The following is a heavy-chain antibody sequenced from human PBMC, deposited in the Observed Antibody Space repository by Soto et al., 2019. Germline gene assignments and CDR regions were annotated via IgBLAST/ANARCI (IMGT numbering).Heavy chain of an antibody. CDR1: GYSFSTYC. CDR2: IYPGDSDT. D-gene: IGHD2-2*01. J-gene: IGHJ5*02. V-gene: IGHV5-51*01. CDR3: ARWGYCSSSSCYDNWFDP. Sequence: PGESLKISGKGSGYSFSTYCIGWVLQMPGKGLEWMGMIYPGDSDTRYSPSFQGQVTISADKSISTAYLQWSRLKASDTAMYYCARWGYCSSSSCYDNWFDPWGQGTLVTVSS.